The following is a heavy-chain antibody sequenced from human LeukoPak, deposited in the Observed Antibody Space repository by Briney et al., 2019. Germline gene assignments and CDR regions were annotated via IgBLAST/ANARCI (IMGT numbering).Heavy chain of an antibody. CDR3: ARIIVAYTGVDY. J-gene: IGHJ4*02. D-gene: IGHD5-12*01. Sequence: TGGSLRLSCAASGFTFSGYWMSWVRQAPGKGLEWVANIKQDGSEKYYLDSVKGRFTTSRDNARKSLYLQMNSLRAEDTAVYYCARIIVAYTGVDYWGQGTLVTVSS. CDR2: IKQDGSEK. V-gene: IGHV3-7*01. CDR1: GFTFSGYW.